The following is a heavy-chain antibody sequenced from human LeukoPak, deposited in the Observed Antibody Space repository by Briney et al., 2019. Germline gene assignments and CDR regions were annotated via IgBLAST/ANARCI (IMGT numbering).Heavy chain of an antibody. CDR1: GFYFRSYW. Sequence: GGSLRLSCAASGFYFRSYWMHWVRQPPGKGLVWVSRINNDGSSTRYADSVKGRFTISRDNAKNTVYLQMNSLRAEYTAMYYCARESGNYGDENWFDPWGQGTLVTVSS. V-gene: IGHV3-74*01. D-gene: IGHD4-17*01. CDR2: INNDGSST. J-gene: IGHJ5*02. CDR3: ARESGNYGDENWFDP.